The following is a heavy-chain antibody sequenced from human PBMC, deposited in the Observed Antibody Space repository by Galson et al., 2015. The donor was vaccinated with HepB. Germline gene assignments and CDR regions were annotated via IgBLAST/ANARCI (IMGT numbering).Heavy chain of an antibody. CDR3: ANTRGSLGGGWFDP. V-gene: IGHV3-23*01. CDR1: GFIFSSYA. J-gene: IGHJ5*02. Sequence: SLRLSCAASGFIFSSYAMSWVRQAPGKGLEWVSVTSGSGGSTYFADSMKGRFTISRDNSKNTLYLQMNSLRAEDTAVYYCANTRGSLGGGWFDPWGQGTLVTVSS. CDR2: TSGSGGST. D-gene: IGHD3-16*01.